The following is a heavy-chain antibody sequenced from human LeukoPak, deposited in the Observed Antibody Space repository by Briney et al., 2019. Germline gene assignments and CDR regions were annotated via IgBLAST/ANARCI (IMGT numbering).Heavy chain of an antibody. CDR2: IIPIFGTA. V-gene: IGHV1-69*01. J-gene: IGHJ5*02. CDR3: ARDPGGWFDP. D-gene: IGHD1-26*01. Sequence: VASVKVSCKASGGTFSGYAISWVRQAPGQGLEWMGGIIPIFGTANYAQKFQGRVTITADESTSTAYMELSSPRSEDTAVYYCARDPGGWFDPWGQGTLVTVSS. CDR1: GGTFSGYA.